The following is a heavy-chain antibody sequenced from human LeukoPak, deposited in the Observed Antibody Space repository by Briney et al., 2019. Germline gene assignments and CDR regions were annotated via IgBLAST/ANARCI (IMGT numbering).Heavy chain of an antibody. J-gene: IGHJ4*02. V-gene: IGHV3-23*01. D-gene: IGHD3-10*01. CDR3: AKDPLIFPMLRGVDY. CDR2: ISGSGGNT. CDR1: GFTFSSYA. Sequence: GGSLRLSCAASGFTFSSYAMSWVRPAPGEGLEGVSDISGSGGNTYYTDSVKRRFTISRDNSKNTVYLQMNSLRAEDTAVYYCAKDPLIFPMLRGVDYWGQGTLVTVSS.